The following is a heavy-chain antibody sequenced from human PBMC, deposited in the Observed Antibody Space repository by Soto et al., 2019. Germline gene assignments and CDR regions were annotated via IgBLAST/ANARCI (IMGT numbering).Heavy chain of an antibody. CDR3: ARDRYYDSSGLYYFDY. CDR2: ISSYNGNR. J-gene: IGHJ4*02. V-gene: IGHV1-18*01. CDR1: GYTFTSYG. Sequence: QVQLVQSGAEVKKPGASVKVSCKISGYTFTSYGISWVRQAPGQGLEWMGWISSYNGNRNYAQKFQDRVTMTTDTSTSTAYMELRSLRSDDTAVYYCARDRYYDSSGLYYFDYWGQGTLVPVSS. D-gene: IGHD3-22*01.